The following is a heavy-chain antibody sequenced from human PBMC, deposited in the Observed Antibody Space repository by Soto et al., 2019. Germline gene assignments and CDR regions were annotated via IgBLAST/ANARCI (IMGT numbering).Heavy chain of an antibody. CDR3: ARDNDYYGSGSSPDY. Sequence: GGSLRLSCAASGFTFSSYGMHWVRQAPGKGLEWVAVIWYDGSNKYYADSVKGRFTISRDNSKNTLYLQMNSLRAEDMAVYYCARDNDYYGSGSSPDYWGQGTLVTVSS. CDR1: GFTFSSYG. CDR2: IWYDGSNK. J-gene: IGHJ4*02. V-gene: IGHV3-33*08. D-gene: IGHD3-10*01.